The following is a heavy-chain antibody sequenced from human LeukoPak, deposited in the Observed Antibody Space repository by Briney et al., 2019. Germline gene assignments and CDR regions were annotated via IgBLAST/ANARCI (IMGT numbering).Heavy chain of an antibody. CDR3: ARGLPVASRDH. J-gene: IGHJ4*02. Sequence: PGGALRLSCAAPGFTFSTYWMSWVRQAPGQGLEWGANIKQDGSDKFYVDSVKGRFTIYRDNAKNSMYLQMNSLSAEDTAVYYCARGLPVASRDHWGQGTLVTVSS. CDR2: IKQDGSDK. D-gene: IGHD2-2*01. CDR1: GFTFSTYW. V-gene: IGHV3-7*01.